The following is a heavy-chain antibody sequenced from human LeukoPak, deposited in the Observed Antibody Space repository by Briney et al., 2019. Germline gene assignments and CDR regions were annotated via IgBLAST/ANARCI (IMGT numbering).Heavy chain of an antibody. J-gene: IGHJ4*02. Sequence: ASVKVSCKASGYTFTSYGISWVRQAPGQGLKWMGWISAYNGNTNYVQKLQGRVTMTTDTSTSTAYMELRSLRSDDTAVYYCARNIVVDYFDYWGQGTLVTVSS. CDR1: GYTFTSYG. D-gene: IGHD2-15*01. CDR3: ARNIVVDYFDY. V-gene: IGHV1-18*01. CDR2: ISAYNGNT.